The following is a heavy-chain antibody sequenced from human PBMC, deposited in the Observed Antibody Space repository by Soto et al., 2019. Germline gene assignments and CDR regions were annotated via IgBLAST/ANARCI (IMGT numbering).Heavy chain of an antibody. CDR1: GYSFRTHG. CDR2: ISTYDDKT. V-gene: IGHV1-18*01. Sequence: ASVKVSCKASGYSFRTHGISWVRQAPGQGLEWMGWISTYDDKTNFPQKFQGRITMTTDTSTSTAYMELRSLRSDDTAVYFCARDRFTLSPAYSFDYWGQGTLVTVSS. CDR3: ARDRFTLSPAYSFDY. J-gene: IGHJ4*02. D-gene: IGHD3-9*01.